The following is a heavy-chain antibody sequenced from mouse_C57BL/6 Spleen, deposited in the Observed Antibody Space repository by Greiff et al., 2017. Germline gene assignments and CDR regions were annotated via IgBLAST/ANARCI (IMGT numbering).Heavy chain of an antibody. Sequence: QVQLQQSGAELVRPGTSVKVSCKASGYAFTNYLIEWVKQRPGQGLEWIGVINPGSGGTNYNEKFKGKATLTADKSSSTAYMQLSSLTSEDSAVYFCARGDRGYFDVWGTGTTVTVSS. D-gene: IGHD3-3*01. J-gene: IGHJ1*03. CDR2: INPGSGGT. CDR1: GYAFTNYL. CDR3: ARGDRGYFDV. V-gene: IGHV1-54*01.